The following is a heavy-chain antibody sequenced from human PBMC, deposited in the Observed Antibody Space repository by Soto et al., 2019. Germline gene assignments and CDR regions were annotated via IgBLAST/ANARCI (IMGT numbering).Heavy chain of an antibody. J-gene: IGHJ4*02. CDR2: IIPILGIA. Sequence: QVQLVQSGAEVKKPGSSVKVSCKASGGTFSSYTISWVRQAPGQGLEWMGRIIPILGIANYAQKFQGRVTITXXKXTXXADMELSSLRSEDTAVYYCARGGAYYDSRGCPFDCWGQGTLVTVSS. CDR3: ARGGAYYDSRGCPFDC. V-gene: IGHV1-69*02. D-gene: IGHD3-22*01. CDR1: GGTFSSYT.